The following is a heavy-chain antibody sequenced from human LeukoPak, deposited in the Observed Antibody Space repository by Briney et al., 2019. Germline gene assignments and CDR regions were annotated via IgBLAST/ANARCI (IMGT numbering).Heavy chain of an antibody. CDR1: GASITSDIFY. V-gene: IGHV4-30-4*01. CDR2: IHNSRGT. J-gene: IGHJ4*02. Sequence: SQTLSLTCTVSGASITSDIFYWNWIRQSPGKGLEWIGAIHNSRGTSYNPSLESRLTISVDPSENKFFLKLTSVTYADTATNFCGKVGGNTNSWGQGTLVTVSS. CDR3: GKVGGNTNS. D-gene: IGHD3-10*01.